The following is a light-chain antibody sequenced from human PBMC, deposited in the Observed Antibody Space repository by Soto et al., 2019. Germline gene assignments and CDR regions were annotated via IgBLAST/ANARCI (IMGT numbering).Light chain of an antibody. CDR3: QQSFGTPIT. Sequence: AIRMTQSPSSFSASTGDRVTITCRASQGISSWLAWYQQKPGKAPKLLIYAASSLQSGVPSRFSGSGSGTVFTLTISSLQPEDFATYYCQQSFGTPITFGQGTRLEIK. CDR1: QGISSW. CDR2: AAS. J-gene: IGKJ5*01. V-gene: IGKV1-8*01.